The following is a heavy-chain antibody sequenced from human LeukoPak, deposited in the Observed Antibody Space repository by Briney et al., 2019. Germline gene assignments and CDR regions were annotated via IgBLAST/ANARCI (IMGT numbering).Heavy chain of an antibody. CDR3: VRPDRIFGVHAAFDA. D-gene: IGHD3-3*02. CDR1: GGSFSDYP. J-gene: IGHJ3*01. CDR2: IIPKYSAS. V-gene: IGHV1-69*13. Sequence: VASVKVSCKASGGSFSDYPINWVRQAPGQGLEWLGGIIPKYSASNYAQAFQGRVTITADESTNTVYMEMSGLRPDDTAVYYCVRPDRIFGVHAAFDAWGQGTLVAVSS.